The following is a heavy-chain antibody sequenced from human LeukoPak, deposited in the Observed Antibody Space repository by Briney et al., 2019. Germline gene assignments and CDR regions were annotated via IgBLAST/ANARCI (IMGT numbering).Heavy chain of an antibody. V-gene: IGHV4-59*08. CDR2: IYYSGSIYFSGST. CDR3: ARHDSPAPVPNI. J-gene: IGHJ4*02. CDR1: GGSISSYY. D-gene: IGHD2-15*01. Sequence: SETLSLTCTVSGGSISSYYWSWIRQPPGKGLEWIGYIYYSGSIYFSGSTNYNPSLKSRVTISVDTSKNQFSLKLTSVTAADTAVYYCARHDSPAPVPNIWGQGTLVTVSS.